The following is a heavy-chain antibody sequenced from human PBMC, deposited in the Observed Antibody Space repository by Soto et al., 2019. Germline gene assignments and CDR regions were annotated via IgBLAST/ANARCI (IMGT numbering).Heavy chain of an antibody. D-gene: IGHD6-6*01. Sequence: GSGPTLVNPTETLTLTCTVSGFSLSNARMGVSWIRQPPGKALEWLAHIFSNDEKSYSTSLKSRLTISKDTSKSQVVLTMTNMDPVDTATYYCAGSPEYSSSIAPQFYYYYYGMDVWGQGTTVTVSS. J-gene: IGHJ6*02. CDR3: AGSPEYSSSIAPQFYYYYYGMDV. V-gene: IGHV2-26*01. CDR1: GFSLSNARMG. CDR2: IFSNDEK.